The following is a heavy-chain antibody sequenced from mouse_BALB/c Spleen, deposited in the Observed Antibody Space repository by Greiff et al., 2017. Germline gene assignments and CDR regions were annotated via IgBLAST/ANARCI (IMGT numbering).Heavy chain of an antibody. V-gene: IGHV1S22*01. CDR2: IYPGSGST. J-gene: IGHJ1*01. Sequence: LQQPGSELVRPGASVKLSCKASGYTFTSYWMHWVKQRPGQGLEWIGNIYPGSGSTNYDEKLKSKATLTVDTSSSTAYMQLSSLTSEDSAVYYCTRSQYYYGSSYWYFDVWGAGTTVTVSS. CDR1: GYTFTSYW. CDR3: TRSQYYYGSSYWYFDV. D-gene: IGHD1-1*01.